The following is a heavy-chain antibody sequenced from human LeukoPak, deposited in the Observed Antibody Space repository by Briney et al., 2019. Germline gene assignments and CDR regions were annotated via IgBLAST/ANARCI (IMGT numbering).Heavy chain of an antibody. CDR1: GGSISSDSYF. Sequence: SETLSLTCTVSGGSISSDSYFWSWIRQPAGKGLEWIGRIYTSGSTNYNPSLKSRVTISVDTSKNQFSLKLSSVTAADTAVYYCARDATPFDYWGQGTLVTVSS. V-gene: IGHV4-61*02. CDR3: ARDATPFDY. J-gene: IGHJ4*02. CDR2: IYTSGST.